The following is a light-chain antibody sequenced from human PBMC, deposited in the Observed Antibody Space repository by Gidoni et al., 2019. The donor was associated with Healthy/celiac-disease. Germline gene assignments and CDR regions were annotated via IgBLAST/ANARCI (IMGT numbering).Light chain of an antibody. V-gene: IGKV1-9*01. Sequence: DILLTQSPSFPSAAVGDRATFTCRAGQGISRYLAWYQQKPGKAPKLLIYAASPLQSGFPSRFSGSGARTEFTLTISSLQPEDFATYYWQQLNSYPRTFGPGTKVDIK. CDR3: QQLNSYPRT. CDR2: AAS. J-gene: IGKJ3*01. CDR1: QGISRY.